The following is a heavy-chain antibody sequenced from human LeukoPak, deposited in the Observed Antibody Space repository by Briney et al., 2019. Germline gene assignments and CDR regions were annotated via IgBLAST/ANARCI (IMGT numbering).Heavy chain of an antibody. Sequence: SETLSLTCAVSGYSISSGYYWGWIRQPPGKGLGWFGRTNHSGSTYNTPSLKSRVTISVDTSKNQFSLKLSSVTAADTAVYYCARVYYDILTGYYNWFDPWGQGTLVTVSS. V-gene: IGHV4-38-2*01. CDR2: TNHSGST. CDR3: ARVYYDILTGYYNWFDP. J-gene: IGHJ5*02. D-gene: IGHD3-9*01. CDR1: GYSISSGYY.